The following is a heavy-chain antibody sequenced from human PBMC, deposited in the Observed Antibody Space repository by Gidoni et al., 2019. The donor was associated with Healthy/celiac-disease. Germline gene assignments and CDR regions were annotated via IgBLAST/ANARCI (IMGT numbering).Heavy chain of an antibody. J-gene: IGHJ4*02. D-gene: IGHD2-2*02. Sequence: EVQLLESRGGLVQPGGSLRLSCAASGFPFRSNAMSWVRQAPGTGLECVLGISGSGGSTYYADSVKGLFTSSRDNPKNTLYMQMNSRRAEDTAVYDCAKDTGGGDIVVVSAAIHGSSTRGYYFDYWGQGTLVTVSS. CDR3: AKDTGGGDIVVVSAAIHGSSTRGYYFDY. CDR1: GFPFRSNA. CDR2: ISGSGGST. V-gene: IGHV3-23*01.